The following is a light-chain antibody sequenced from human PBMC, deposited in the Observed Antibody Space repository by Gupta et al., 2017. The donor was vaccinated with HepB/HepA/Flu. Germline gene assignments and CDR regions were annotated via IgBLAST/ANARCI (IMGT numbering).Light chain of an antibody. V-gene: IGLV2-11*01. CDR3: CSYAGRYTYV. CDR1: SSDVGSYNY. Sequence: QSALTQPRSVSGSPGQSVTISCTGTSSDVGSYNYVSWYHQHPVKAPKLMIYDVSQRPSGVPVRFSGSTSGNTASLTISGLQAEDEADYYCCSYAGRYTYVFGTGTKVTVL. CDR2: DVS. J-gene: IGLJ1*01.